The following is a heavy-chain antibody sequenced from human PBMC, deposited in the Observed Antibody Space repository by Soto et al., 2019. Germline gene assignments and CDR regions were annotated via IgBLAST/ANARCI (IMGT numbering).Heavy chain of an antibody. J-gene: IGHJ6*03. V-gene: IGHV1-8*01. Sequence: ASVKVSCKASGYTFTSYDINWVRQATGQGLEWMGWMNPNSGNTGYAQKFQGRVTMTRNTSISTAYMELSSLRSEDTAVYYCASGAATWGSSSCYGVYYYYYYMDVRGKGTLVTVSS. CDR3: ASGAATWGSSSCYGVYYYYYYMDV. D-gene: IGHD6-13*01. CDR1: GYTFTSYD. CDR2: MNPNSGNT.